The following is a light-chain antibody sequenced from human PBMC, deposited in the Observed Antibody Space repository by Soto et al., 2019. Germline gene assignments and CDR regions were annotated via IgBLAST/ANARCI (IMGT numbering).Light chain of an antibody. CDR1: SSDVGGYNY. CDR2: DVS. Sequence: QSALTQPASVSGSPGQSITISCTGTSSDVGGYNYVSWYQQHPGKAPKLMIYDVSNRPSGVSNRFSGSKSGNTASLTISGLQAEDEADYYCSSYTSSYTRVFGTGTQLTVL. J-gene: IGLJ1*01. CDR3: SSYTSSYTRV. V-gene: IGLV2-14*01.